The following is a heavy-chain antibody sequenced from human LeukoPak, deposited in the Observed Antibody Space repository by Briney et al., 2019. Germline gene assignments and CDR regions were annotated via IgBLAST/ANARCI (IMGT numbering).Heavy chain of an antibody. V-gene: IGHV3-33*01. J-gene: IGHJ5*02. Sequence: GGSLRLSCVASGFTFSNFGMHWVRQAPGKVLEWVAVIWYDGSNKYYADSVKGRFAISRDDSKNTLYLQMNSLRVEDTAVYYCARDRSVLWFDPWGQGTLVTVSS. CDR2: IWYDGSNK. D-gene: IGHD3-10*02. CDR3: ARDRSVLWFDP. CDR1: GFTFSNFG.